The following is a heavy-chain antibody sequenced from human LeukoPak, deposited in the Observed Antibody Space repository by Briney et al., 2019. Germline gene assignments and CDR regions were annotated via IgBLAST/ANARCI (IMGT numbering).Heavy chain of an antibody. CDR1: GFTFSSYW. CDR3: ARDDYSSSWSDYCYVDV. V-gene: IGHV3-7*01. Sequence: GGSLRLSCAASGFTFSSYWMTWVRQAPGKGLEWVANIKQDGSEKYYVDSVKGRFTISRDNAKNSLYLQMNSLRAEDTAVYYCARDDYSSSWSDYCYVDVWGKGTTVTVSS. CDR2: IKQDGSEK. J-gene: IGHJ6*03. D-gene: IGHD6-13*01.